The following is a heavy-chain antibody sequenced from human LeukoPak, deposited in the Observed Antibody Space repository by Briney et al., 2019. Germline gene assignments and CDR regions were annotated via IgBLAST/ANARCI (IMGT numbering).Heavy chain of an antibody. D-gene: IGHD5-18*01. V-gene: IGHV4-59*01. CDR1: GGSISSYY. CDR3: ARSSRMDTAMVTGFDY. Sequence: SETLSLTCTVSGGSISSYYWSWIRQPPGKGLEWIGYIYYSGSTNYNPSLKSRVTISVDTSKNQFSLKLSSVTAADTAVYYCARSSRMDTAMVTGFDYWGQGTLVTVSS. CDR2: IYYSGST. J-gene: IGHJ4*02.